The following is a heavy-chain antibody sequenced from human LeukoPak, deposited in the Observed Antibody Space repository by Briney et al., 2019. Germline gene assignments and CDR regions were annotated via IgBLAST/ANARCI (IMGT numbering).Heavy chain of an antibody. CDR2: ISSSGSTI. D-gene: IGHD5-18*01. CDR3: AREGYSDAFDI. Sequence: GGSLRLSCAASGFTFSSYEMNWVRQAPGEGLEWVSYISSSGSTIYYADSVKGRFTISRDNAKNSLYLQMNSLRAEDTAVYYCAREGYSDAFDIWGQGTMVTVSS. CDR1: GFTFSSYE. J-gene: IGHJ3*02. V-gene: IGHV3-48*03.